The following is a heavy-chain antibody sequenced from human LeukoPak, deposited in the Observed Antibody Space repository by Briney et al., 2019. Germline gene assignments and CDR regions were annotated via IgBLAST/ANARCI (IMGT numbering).Heavy chain of an antibody. CDR3: ARDESEYAEAGTSFDY. Sequence: GGSLRLSCAASGFTFSDYYMSWIRQAPGKGMEWVSYISSSGSTIYYADSVKGRFTISRDNAKNSLYLQMNSLRAEDTAVYYCARDESEYAEAGTSFDYWGQGTLVTVSS. D-gene: IGHD6-19*01. CDR2: ISSSGSTI. J-gene: IGHJ4*02. CDR1: GFTFSDYY. V-gene: IGHV3-11*01.